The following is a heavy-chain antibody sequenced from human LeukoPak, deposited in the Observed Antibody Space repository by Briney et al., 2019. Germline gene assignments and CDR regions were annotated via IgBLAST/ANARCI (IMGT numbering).Heavy chain of an antibody. CDR3: AKAYQAVVTAIEGDEYYCDY. J-gene: IGHJ4*02. V-gene: IGHV3-30*02. CDR1: GFTFSTYG. Sequence: GGALRLSCAASGFTFSTYGMHWVRQAPRKGLGWVAFIRYDGSNKYYADSVKGRFTISRDNSKNTLYLQMNSLRAEDTAVYYCAKAYQAVVTAIEGDEYYCDYWGQGTLVTVTS. CDR2: IRYDGSNK. D-gene: IGHD2-21*02.